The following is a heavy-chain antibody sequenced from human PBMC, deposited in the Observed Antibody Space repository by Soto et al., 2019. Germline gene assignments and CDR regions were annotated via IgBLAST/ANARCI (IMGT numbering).Heavy chain of an antibody. CDR2: INHSGST. V-gene: IGHV4-34*01. CDR3: ARGAPIYYYYSMDV. J-gene: IGHJ6*03. CDR1: GGSFSGYY. Sequence: SETLSLTCAVYGGSFSGYYWSWIRQPPGKGLEWIWEINHSGSTNYNPSLKSRVTISVDTSKNQFSLKLSSVTAADTAVYYCARGAPIYYYYSMDVWGKGTPVTVSS.